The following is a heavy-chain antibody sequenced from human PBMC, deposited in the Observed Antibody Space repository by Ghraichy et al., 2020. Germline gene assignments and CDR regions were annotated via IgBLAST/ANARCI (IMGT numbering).Heavy chain of an antibody. Sequence: GGSLRLSCAASGFTFSNAWMSWVRQAPGKGLEWVGRIKSKTDGGTTDYAAPVKGRFTISRDDSKNTLYLQMNSLKTEDTAVYYCTTDVDTAMVRDYYYGMDVWGQGTTVTVSS. CDR2: IKSKTDGGTT. CDR1: GFTFSNAW. CDR3: TTDVDTAMVRDYYYGMDV. V-gene: IGHV3-15*01. J-gene: IGHJ6*02. D-gene: IGHD5-18*01.